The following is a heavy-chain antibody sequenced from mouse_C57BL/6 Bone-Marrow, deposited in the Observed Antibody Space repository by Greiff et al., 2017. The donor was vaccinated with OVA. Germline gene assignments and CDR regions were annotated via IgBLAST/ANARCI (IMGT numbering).Heavy chain of an antibody. CDR2: IDPSDSET. V-gene: IGHV1-52*01. CDR1: GYTFTSYW. Sequence: QVQLQQPGAELVRPGSSVKLSCKASGYTFTSYWMHWVKQRPIQGLEWIGNIDPSDSETHYNQKFKDKATLTVDKSSSTAYMQRSSLTSEDSAVYYCARSNYGSTHWGQGTTLTVSS. J-gene: IGHJ2*01. CDR3: ARSNYGSTH. D-gene: IGHD1-1*01.